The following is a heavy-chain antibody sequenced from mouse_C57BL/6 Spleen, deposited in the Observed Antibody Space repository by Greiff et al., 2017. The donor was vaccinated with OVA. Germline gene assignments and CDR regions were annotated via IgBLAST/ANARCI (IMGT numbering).Heavy chain of an antibody. V-gene: IGHV5-6*01. CDR1: GFTFSSYG. CDR2: ISSGGSYT. Sequence: EVQVVESGGDLVKPGGSLKLSCAASGFTFSSYGMSWVRQTPDKRLEWVATISSGGSYTYYPHSVKGRFTISRDNAKNTLYLQMSSLKSEDTAMYYCARQITTVVAPFAYWGQGTLVTVSA. CDR3: ARQITTVVAPFAY. D-gene: IGHD1-1*01. J-gene: IGHJ3*01.